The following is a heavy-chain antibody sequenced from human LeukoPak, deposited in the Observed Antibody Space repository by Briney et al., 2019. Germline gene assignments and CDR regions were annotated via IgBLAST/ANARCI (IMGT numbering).Heavy chain of an antibody. J-gene: IGHJ5*02. CDR2: IWYDGSNK. V-gene: IGHV3-33*01. CDR1: GFTFSSYG. D-gene: IGHD2-8*01. Sequence: GGSLRLSCAASGFTFSSYGMHWVRQAPGKGLEWVAVIWYDGSNKYYADSVKGRFTISRDNSKNTLYLQMNSLGAEDTAVYYCARTPNGGEEDWFDPWGQGTLVTVSS. CDR3: ARTPNGGEEDWFDP.